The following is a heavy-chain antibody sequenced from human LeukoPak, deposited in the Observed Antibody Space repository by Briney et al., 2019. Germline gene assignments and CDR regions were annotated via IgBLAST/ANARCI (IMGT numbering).Heavy chain of an antibody. V-gene: IGHV1-2*02. D-gene: IGHD3-10*01. CDR3: ATAFKYGSGSYYFDY. CDR2: INPNSGGT. J-gene: IGHJ4*02. Sequence: ASVKVSCKASGYTFTGYYMHWVRQAPGQGLEWMGWINPNSGGTNYAQKSQGRVTMTRDTSISTAYMELSRLRSDDTAVYYCATAFKYGSGSYYFDYWGQGTLVTVSS. CDR1: GYTFTGYY.